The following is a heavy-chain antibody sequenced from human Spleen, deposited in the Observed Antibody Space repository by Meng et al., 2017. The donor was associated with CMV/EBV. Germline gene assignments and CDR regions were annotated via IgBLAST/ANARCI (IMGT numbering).Heavy chain of an antibody. CDR2: IKQDGSEK. Sequence: GGSLRLSCAASGFTFSSYWMRWVRQAPGKGLEWVANIKQDGSEKYYVDSVKGRFTISRDNAKNSLYLQMNSLRAEDTAVYYCARNLPAALGSFDIWGQGTMVTVSS. V-gene: IGHV3-7*01. CDR1: GFTFSSYW. D-gene: IGHD2-2*01. CDR3: ARNLPAALGSFDI. J-gene: IGHJ3*02.